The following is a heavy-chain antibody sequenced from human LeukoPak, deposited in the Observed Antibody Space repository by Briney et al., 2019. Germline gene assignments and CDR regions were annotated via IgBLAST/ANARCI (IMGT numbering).Heavy chain of an antibody. J-gene: IGHJ4*02. Sequence: SVKVSCKASGGTFSSYAISRVRQAPGQGLEWMGGIIPIFGTANYAQKFQGRVTITADESTSTAYMELSSLRSEDTAVYYCAREKIDYYDSSGYYYVPLYYFDYWGQGTLVTVSS. CDR3: AREKIDYYDSSGYYYVPLYYFDY. CDR2: IIPIFGTA. CDR1: GGTFSSYA. D-gene: IGHD3-22*01. V-gene: IGHV1-69*13.